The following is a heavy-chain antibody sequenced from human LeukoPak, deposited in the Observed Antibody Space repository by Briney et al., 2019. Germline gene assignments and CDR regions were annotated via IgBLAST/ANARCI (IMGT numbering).Heavy chain of an antibody. Sequence: ASVKVSCKASGYTFTGYHMHWVRQAPGQGLEWMGRINPNSGDTNYAQKFQGRVTMTRDTSISTAYMELSRLRSDDTAVYYCARDYCSTSCLFDCWGQGTLVTVSS. J-gene: IGHJ4*02. D-gene: IGHD2-2*01. CDR3: ARDYCSTSCLFDC. CDR1: GYTFTGYH. V-gene: IGHV1-2*06. CDR2: INPNSGDT.